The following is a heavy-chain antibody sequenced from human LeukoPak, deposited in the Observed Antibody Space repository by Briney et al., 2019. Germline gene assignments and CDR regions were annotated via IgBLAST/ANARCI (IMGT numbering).Heavy chain of an antibody. J-gene: IGHJ4*02. D-gene: IGHD3-10*01. CDR3: ARSTRSGDYFDY. V-gene: IGHV4-34*01. CDR1: GGSFSGYY. Sequence: SETLSLTCAVYGGSFSGYYWSWIRPPPGKGLEWIGEINHSGSTNYNPSLKSRVTISVDTSKNQFSLKLSSVTAADTAVYYCARSTRSGDYFDYWGQGTLVTVSS. CDR2: INHSGST.